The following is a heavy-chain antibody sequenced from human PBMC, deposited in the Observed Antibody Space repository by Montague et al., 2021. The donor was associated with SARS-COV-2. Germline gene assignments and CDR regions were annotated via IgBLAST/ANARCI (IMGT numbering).Heavy chain of an antibody. CDR3: ARDLARGVSDYYTMDV. CDR2: ISSDGAKK. Sequence: SLRLSWAASGFYFRDYGVHWVRQAPGKGLEWVAIISSDGAKKHYAESLKGRFTMSRDNSIYTVYLQMNSLRVDDTAVYYCARDLARGVSDYYTMDVWGQGTTVIVSS. D-gene: IGHD3-10*01. CDR1: GFYFRDYG. J-gene: IGHJ6*02. V-gene: IGHV3-33*01.